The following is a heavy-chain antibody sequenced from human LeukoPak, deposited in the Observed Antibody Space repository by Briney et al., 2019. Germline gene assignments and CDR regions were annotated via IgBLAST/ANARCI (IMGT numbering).Heavy chain of an antibody. V-gene: IGHV4-38-2*02. CDR2: IYHSGST. Sequence: SETLSLTCAVSGYSISSGYYWGWIRQPPGKGLQWIGSIYHSGSTYYNPSLKSRVTISVDTSKNQFSLKLSSVTAADTAVYYCAREGAGGKDYWGQGTLVTVSS. D-gene: IGHD1-14*01. J-gene: IGHJ4*02. CDR1: GYSISSGYY. CDR3: AREGAGGKDY.